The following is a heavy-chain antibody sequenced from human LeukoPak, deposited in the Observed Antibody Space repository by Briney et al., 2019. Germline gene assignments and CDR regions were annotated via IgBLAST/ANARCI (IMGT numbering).Heavy chain of an antibody. V-gene: IGHV4-59*08. D-gene: IGHD2-8*02. J-gene: IGHJ4*01. Sequence: ESSETLSLTCTVSGGSINNFYWSWIRQSPGKGLEWIGYVHSSGRTDYNPSLRSRVSMSADTSKSQLSLRLTSVTAADTAVYFCARHDEGCPGEYCFLLSFDYWGPGSLVTVSS. CDR2: VHSSGRT. CDR1: GGSINNFY. CDR3: ARHDEGCPGEYCFLLSFDY.